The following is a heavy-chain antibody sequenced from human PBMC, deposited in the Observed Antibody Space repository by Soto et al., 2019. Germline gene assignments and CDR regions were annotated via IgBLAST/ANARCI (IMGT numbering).Heavy chain of an antibody. CDR3: AGAGITIFGAENWFDP. J-gene: IGHJ5*02. CDR1: GGSISSYY. CDR2: IYYSGST. D-gene: IGHD3-3*01. Sequence: SETLSLTCTVSGGSISSYYWSWIRQPPGKGLEWIGYIYYSGSTNYNPSLKSRVTISVDTSKNQFSLKLSSVTAADTAVYYCAGAGITIFGAENWFDPWGQGTLVTVSS. V-gene: IGHV4-59*01.